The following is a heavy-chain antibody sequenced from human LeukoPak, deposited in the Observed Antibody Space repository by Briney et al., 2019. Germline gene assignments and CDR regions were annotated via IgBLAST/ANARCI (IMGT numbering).Heavy chain of an antibody. CDR3: ARGLDSSGYYYRVDP. J-gene: IGHJ5*02. V-gene: IGHV3-48*04. D-gene: IGHD3-22*01. CDR2: ISSSGSTI. Sequence: GGSLRLSCAASGFTFSSYSMNWVRQAPGKGLEWVSYISSSGSTIYYADSVKGRFTISRDNAKNSLYLQMNSLRAEDTAVYYCARGLDSSGYYYRVDPWGQGTLVTVSS. CDR1: GFTFSSYS.